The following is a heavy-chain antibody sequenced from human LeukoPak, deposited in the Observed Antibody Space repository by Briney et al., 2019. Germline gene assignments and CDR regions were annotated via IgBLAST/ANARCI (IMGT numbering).Heavy chain of an antibody. CDR1: GYTFIDYY. Sequence: ASVKISCKASGYTFIDYYIHWVQQAPGKGLEWMGRVDPEDSETIYAEKFQGRVTITADTSTDTAYMELSSLRSEDTAVYYCAPDSSFRVVVVGGRTPYWGQGTLVTVSS. V-gene: IGHV1-69-2*01. J-gene: IGHJ4*02. CDR3: APDSSFRVVVVGGRTPY. D-gene: IGHD2-15*01. CDR2: VDPEDSET.